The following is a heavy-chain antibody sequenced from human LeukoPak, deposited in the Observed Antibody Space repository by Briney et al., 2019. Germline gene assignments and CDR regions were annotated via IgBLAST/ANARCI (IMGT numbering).Heavy chain of an antibody. J-gene: IGHJ5*02. D-gene: IGHD6-19*01. V-gene: IGHV1-18*01. Sequence: ASGKVSCKASGYTFTSYGVSSVRHAPEQGLEWMGWIIAYNGNTNYAQNLQCRVTMTTDTATSTAYMQLRRLRSDDTAVYYCASWGGAIAVAGTHNWLDPWGQGPLVHVSS. CDR2: IIAYNGNT. CDR1: GYTFTSYG. CDR3: ASWGGAIAVAGTHNWLDP.